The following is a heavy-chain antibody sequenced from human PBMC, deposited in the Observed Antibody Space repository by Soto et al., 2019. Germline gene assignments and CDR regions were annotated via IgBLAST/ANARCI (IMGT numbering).Heavy chain of an antibody. V-gene: IGHV3-30-3*01. CDR3: ARDGGCSGGSCYNSLGYYYYYGMDV. D-gene: IGHD2-15*01. CDR1: GFTFSNYA. J-gene: IGHJ6*02. Sequence: QVQLVESGGGVVQPGRSLRLSCTASGFTFSNYAMHWVRQAPGKGLEWVAVISYDGSNKYYADSVKGRFTISRDNSKNTLYLQMNSLTTEDTAVYYCARDGGCSGGSCYNSLGYYYYYGMDVWGQVTTVTGSS. CDR2: ISYDGSNK.